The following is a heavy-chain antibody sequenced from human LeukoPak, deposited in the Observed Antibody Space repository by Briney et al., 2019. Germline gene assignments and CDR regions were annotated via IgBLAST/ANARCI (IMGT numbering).Heavy chain of an antibody. CDR3: ARGLQENLAWLTAFSAFDI. CDR2: ISAYNGNT. D-gene: IGHD6-19*01. J-gene: IGHJ3*02. CDR1: GYTFTDYY. V-gene: IGHV1-18*04. Sequence: ASVKVSCKASGYTFTDYYIHWVRQAPGQGLEWMGWISAYNGNTNYAQKVQGRVTMTTDTSTSTAYMELRSLRSDDTAVYYCARGLQENLAWLTAFSAFDIWGQGTMVTVSS.